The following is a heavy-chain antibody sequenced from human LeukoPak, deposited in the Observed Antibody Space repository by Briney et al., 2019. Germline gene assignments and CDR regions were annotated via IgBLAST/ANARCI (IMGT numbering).Heavy chain of an antibody. CDR2: INHSGST. J-gene: IGHJ3*02. V-gene: IGHV4-34*01. Sequence: SETLSLTCAVYGGSFSGYYWSWIRQPPGKGLEWIGEINHSGSTNYNPSLKSRVTISVDTSKNQFSLKLSSVTAADTAVYYRARSRQVYGGAFDIWGQGTMVTVSS. CDR1: GGSFSGYY. CDR3: ARSRQVYGGAFDI. D-gene: IGHD4/OR15-4a*01.